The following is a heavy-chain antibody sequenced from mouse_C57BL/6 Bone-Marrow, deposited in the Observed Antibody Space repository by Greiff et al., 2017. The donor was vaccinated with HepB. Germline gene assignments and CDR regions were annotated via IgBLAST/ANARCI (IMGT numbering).Heavy chain of an antibody. CDR2: IDPETGGT. J-gene: IGHJ2*01. Sequence: LVRPGASVTLSCKASGYTFTDYEMHWVKQTPVHGLEWIGAIDPETGGTAYNQKFKGKAILTADKSSSTAYMELRSLTSEDSAVYYCTRSDSNYVDYWGQGTTLTVSS. CDR3: TRSDSNYVDY. D-gene: IGHD2-5*01. V-gene: IGHV1-15*01. CDR1: GYTFTDYE.